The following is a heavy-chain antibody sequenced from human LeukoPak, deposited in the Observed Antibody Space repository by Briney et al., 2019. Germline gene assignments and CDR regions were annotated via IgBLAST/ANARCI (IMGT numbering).Heavy chain of an antibody. CDR3: ARSLRGDAFDI. CDR1: GGSISSGGYS. V-gene: IGHV4-30-2*01. CDR2: IYHSGST. Sequence: SETLSLTCAASGGSISSGGYSWSWIRQPPGKGLEWIGYIYHSGSTYYNPSLKSRVTISVDRSKNQFSLKLSSVTAADTAVYYCARSLRGDAFDIWGQGTMVTVSS. D-gene: IGHD4-17*01. J-gene: IGHJ3*02.